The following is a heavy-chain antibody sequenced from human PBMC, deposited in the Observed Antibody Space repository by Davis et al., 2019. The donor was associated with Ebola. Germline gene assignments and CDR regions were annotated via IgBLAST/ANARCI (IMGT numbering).Heavy chain of an antibody. Sequence: GESLKISCKGSGYRFTSYWIGWVRQMPGKGLEWMGIIYPDDSDTRYSPSFQGQVTISADESISTAYLQWSSLKASDTAMYYCARQGDFWRNWFDPWGQGTLVTVSS. V-gene: IGHV5-51*01. J-gene: IGHJ5*02. CDR1: GYRFTSYW. CDR2: IYPDDSDT. D-gene: IGHD3-3*01. CDR3: ARQGDFWRNWFDP.